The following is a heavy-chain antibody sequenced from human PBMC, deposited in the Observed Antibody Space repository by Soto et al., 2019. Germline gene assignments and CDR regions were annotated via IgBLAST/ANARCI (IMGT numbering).Heavy chain of an antibody. V-gene: IGHV3-74*01. CDR1: GFTFSNYW. CDR3: ARGGFSGSGSYIQGDY. CDR2: IKSDGSSI. D-gene: IGHD3-10*01. J-gene: IGHJ4*02. Sequence: EVQLVESGGGLVQPGGSLRLSCAASGFTFSNYWMHWVRQAPGKGLVWVSRIKSDGSSISYADSVKGRFTISRDNARKTLYLQMNRLRAEDTAVYYCARGGFSGSGSYIQGDYWGQGTLVTVSS.